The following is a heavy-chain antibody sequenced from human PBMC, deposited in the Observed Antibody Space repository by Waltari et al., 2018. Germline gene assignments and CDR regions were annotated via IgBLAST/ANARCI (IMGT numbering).Heavy chain of an antibody. J-gene: IGHJ6*02. Sequence: QVQLVQSGAEVKKPGSSVKVSCKASGGTFSSYSISWVRQAPGQGLEWMGGIIPILGTANYAQKFQGRVTITADESTSTAYMELSRLRSEDTAVYYCARAYNPDTAMVFGMDVWGQGTTVTVSS. CDR3: ARAYNPDTAMVFGMDV. CDR2: IIPILGTA. V-gene: IGHV1-69*01. CDR1: GGTFSSYS. D-gene: IGHD5-18*01.